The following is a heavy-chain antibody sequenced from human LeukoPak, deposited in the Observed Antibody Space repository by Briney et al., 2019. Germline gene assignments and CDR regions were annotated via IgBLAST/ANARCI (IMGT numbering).Heavy chain of an antibody. J-gene: IGHJ4*02. Sequence: SETLSLTCTVSGGSISSSSYYWGWIRQPPGKGLEWIGSIYYSGSTNYNPSLESRVTISVDTSKDQFSLRLSSVTAADTAVYYCARTGLTGTTEEGNAYYFDYWGQGTLVTVSS. V-gene: IGHV4-39*07. CDR2: IYYSGST. CDR3: ARTGLTGTTEEGNAYYFDY. CDR1: GGSISSSSYY. D-gene: IGHD1-7*01.